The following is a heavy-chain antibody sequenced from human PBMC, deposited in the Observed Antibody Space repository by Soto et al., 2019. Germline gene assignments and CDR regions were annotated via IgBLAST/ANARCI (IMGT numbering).Heavy chain of an antibody. Sequence: QVQLQESGPGLVKPSQTLSLTCTVSGGSLSSGGQYWSWIRQHPGKGLEWIGNIYYSGDTFSNTSLRSLITISMDTSRNQFSLNLSSVTAADTAVYYWPRSHLRFYFGLWGRGTLLTVSS. D-gene: IGHD4-17*01. CDR1: GGSLSSGGQY. J-gene: IGHJ2*01. V-gene: IGHV4-31*01. CDR3: PRSHLRFYFGL. CDR2: IYYSGDT.